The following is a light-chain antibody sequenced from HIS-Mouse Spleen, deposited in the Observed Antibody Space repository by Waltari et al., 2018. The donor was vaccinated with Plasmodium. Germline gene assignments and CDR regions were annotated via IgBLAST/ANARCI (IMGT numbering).Light chain of an antibody. Sequence: EIVMTQSPATLSVSPGERATLSCRASQSVSSNLAWYQQKPGQAPRLLIYGASTRATGIPARFSGSGSGTEFTLTISSMQSGDFAGYYCQQYNNWPRGTFGQGTKVEIK. J-gene: IGKJ1*01. CDR1: QSVSSN. CDR3: QQYNNWPRGT. V-gene: IGKV3-15*01. CDR2: GAS.